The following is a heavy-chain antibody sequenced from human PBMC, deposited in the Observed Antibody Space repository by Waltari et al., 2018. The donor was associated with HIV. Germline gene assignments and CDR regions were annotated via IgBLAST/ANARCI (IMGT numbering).Heavy chain of an antibody. Sequence: EVPLVQSGGGLAPRGGSLTVSCADPVICFGSSGVTAARPAPGKGLNWISFISSDSSIIFEADSVEGRFAISRDNAKNSLYLQMNGLRPEDTGVYFCARDIKVSGGQVLRPRYFDYWGQGTPVTVSS. V-gene: IGHV3-48*03. CDR2: ISSDSSII. D-gene: IGHD1-20*01. CDR1: VICFGSSG. CDR3: ARDIKVSGGQVLRPRYFDY. J-gene: IGHJ4*02.